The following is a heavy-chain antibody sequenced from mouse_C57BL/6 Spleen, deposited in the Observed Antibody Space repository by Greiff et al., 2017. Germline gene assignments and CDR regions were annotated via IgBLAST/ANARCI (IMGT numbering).Heavy chain of an antibody. CDR1: GYAFSSSW. Sequence: VKLQESGPELVKPGASVKISCKASGYAFSSSWMNWVKQRPGKGLEWIGRIYPGDGDTNYNGKFKGKATLTADKSSSTAYMQLSSLTSEDSAVYFCARSGGNYVDAMDYWGQGTSVTVSS. CDR2: IYPGDGDT. CDR3: ARSGGNYVDAMDY. V-gene: IGHV1-82*01. J-gene: IGHJ4*01. D-gene: IGHD2-1*01.